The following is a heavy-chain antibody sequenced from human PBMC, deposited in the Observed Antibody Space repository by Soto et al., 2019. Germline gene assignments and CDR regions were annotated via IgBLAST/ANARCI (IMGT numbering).Heavy chain of an antibody. CDR2: IRSKAYGGTT. Sequence: GGSLRLSCTASGFTFGDYAMSWLRQAPGKGLEWVGFIRSKAYGGTTEYAASVKGRFTISRDDSKSIAYLQMNSLKTEDTAVYYCSSDHYHYRIAFWGQGTTVTVS. V-gene: IGHV3-49*03. J-gene: IGHJ6*02. CDR1: GFTFGDYA. CDR3: SSDHYHYRIAF.